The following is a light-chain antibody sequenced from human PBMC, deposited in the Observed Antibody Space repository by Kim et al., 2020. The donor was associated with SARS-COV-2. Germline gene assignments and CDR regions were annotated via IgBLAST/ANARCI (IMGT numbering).Light chain of an antibody. Sequence: QSALTQPASVSGSPGQSITISCIGTSSDVGTYNYVSWYQQHPGKAPKLIIYAVSNRPSGVSNRFSGSKSGNTASLTISGLQAEVEADYYCSSYTSSSILHVFGTGTKVTVL. V-gene: IGLV2-14*03. CDR3: SSYTSSSILHV. J-gene: IGLJ1*01. CDR2: AVS. CDR1: SSDVGTYNY.